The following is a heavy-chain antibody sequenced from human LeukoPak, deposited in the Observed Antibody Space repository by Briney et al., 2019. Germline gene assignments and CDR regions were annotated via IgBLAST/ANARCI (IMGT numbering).Heavy chain of an antibody. V-gene: IGHV3-7*05. CDR2: IKQDGSEK. CDR1: GFTYSSYW. CDR3: ARDQRYCSSSSCPREPFDY. J-gene: IGHJ4*01. Sequence: GSVTLLCAASGFTYSSYWRSWVRQAPGKGLEWVANIKQDGSEKYYVDSVKGRFTISRDNAKNSLYLQTNSLRAEDTAVYYCARDQRYCSSSSCPREPFDYWG. D-gene: IGHD2-2*01.